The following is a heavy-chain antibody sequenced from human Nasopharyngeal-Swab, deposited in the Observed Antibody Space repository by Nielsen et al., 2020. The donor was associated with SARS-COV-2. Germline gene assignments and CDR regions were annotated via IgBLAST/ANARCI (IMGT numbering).Heavy chain of an antibody. V-gene: IGHV1-46*01. CDR1: GYTFTSYY. Sequence: ASVKVSCKASGYTFTSYYMHWVRQAPGQGLEWMGIINPSGGSTSYAQKFQGRVTMTRDTSTSTVYMELGSLRSEDTAVYYCARKSLGYSSGWLGAFDIWGQGTMVTVSS. CDR2: INPSGGST. J-gene: IGHJ3*02. D-gene: IGHD6-19*01. CDR3: ARKSLGYSSGWLGAFDI.